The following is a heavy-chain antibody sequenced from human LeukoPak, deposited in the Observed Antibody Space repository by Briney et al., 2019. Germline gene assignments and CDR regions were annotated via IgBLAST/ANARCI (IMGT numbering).Heavy chain of an antibody. CDR3: ARDDYGGNPRY. CDR2: IYSGGST. CDR1: GFTFSNAW. Sequence: GGSLRLSCAASGFTFSNAWMSWVRQAPGKGLEWVSVIYSGGSTYYADSVKGRFTISRDNSKNTLYLQMNSLRAEDTAVYYCARDDYGGNPRYWGQGTLVTVSS. J-gene: IGHJ4*02. V-gene: IGHV3-66*01. D-gene: IGHD4-23*01.